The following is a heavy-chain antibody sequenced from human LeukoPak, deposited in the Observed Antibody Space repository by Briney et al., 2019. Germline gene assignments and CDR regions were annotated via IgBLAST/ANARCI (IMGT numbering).Heavy chain of an antibody. V-gene: IGHV3-23*01. D-gene: IGHD6-13*01. CDR3: AKRGFIAGNPTDFDY. J-gene: IGHJ4*02. Sequence: RGALRLSCAAPGFTFSSYGMSWVRQAPGKDLEWVSLISGSGSSTYYADSVKGRFTISSDNSKNTLHLQMNSLRAEDTAVYYCAKRGFIAGNPTDFDYWGQGTLVTVSS. CDR2: ISGSGSST. CDR1: GFTFSSYG.